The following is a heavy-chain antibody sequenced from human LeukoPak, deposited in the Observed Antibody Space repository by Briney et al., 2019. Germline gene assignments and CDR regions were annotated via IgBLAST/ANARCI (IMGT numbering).Heavy chain of an antibody. CDR2: INQDGSKK. CDR3: ARENGWQPGEYGDYTGFYFDS. D-gene: IGHD4-17*01. V-gene: IGHV3-7*01. CDR1: GFSFSSYW. Sequence: GGSLRLSCAASGFSFSSYWVTWVRQAPGKGLEWVANINQDGSKKYYVDSVKGRFTISRDNAKNSLYPQVNSLRAEDTAVYYCARENGWQPGEYGDYTGFYFDSWGQGTLVTVSS. J-gene: IGHJ4*02.